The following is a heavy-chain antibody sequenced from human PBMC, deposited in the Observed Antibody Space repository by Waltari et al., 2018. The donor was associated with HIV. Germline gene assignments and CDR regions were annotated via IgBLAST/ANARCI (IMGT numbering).Heavy chain of an antibody. V-gene: IGHV1-69*04. Sequence: QVQLVQSGVEVKKPGSSVKVSCKASGGTFRSYAISWVRQSPGQGLEWMGRIIPILGIANYAQKFQGRVTITADKSTSTAYMELSSLRSEDTAVYYCATEGGSGTFYYYYGMDVWGQGTTVTVSS. CDR2: IIPILGIA. J-gene: IGHJ6*02. CDR1: GGTFRSYA. CDR3: ATEGGSGTFYYYYGMDV. D-gene: IGHD3-10*01.